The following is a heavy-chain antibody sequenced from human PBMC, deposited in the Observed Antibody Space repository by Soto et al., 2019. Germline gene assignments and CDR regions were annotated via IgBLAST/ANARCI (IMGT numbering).Heavy chain of an antibody. CDR3: VAGGPRWLQSPCDY. V-gene: IGHV1-24*01. CDR1: GYTLTELS. D-gene: IGHD5-12*01. Sequence: QVHLIQSGAEVKKPGASVKVSCKVSGYTLTELSMHWVRQAPGKGLEWMGGFDPEDGKTTSAQKFQGRVTVTEDTSTDTAYMELSSLRSEDKAVYCCVAGGPRWLQSPCDYWGQGTLVTVSS. CDR2: FDPEDGKT. J-gene: IGHJ4*02.